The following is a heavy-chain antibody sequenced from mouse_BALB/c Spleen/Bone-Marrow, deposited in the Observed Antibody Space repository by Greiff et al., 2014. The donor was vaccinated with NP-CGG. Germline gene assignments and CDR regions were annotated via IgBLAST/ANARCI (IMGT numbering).Heavy chain of an antibody. D-gene: IGHD2-14*01. Sequence: VKLQESGAELMKPGASVKISCKATGYTFSSYWIEWVKQGPGHGLEWIGEILPGSGSTNYNEKFKGKATFTADTSSNTAYMQLSSLTSEDSAVYYCARRGYDGAYWGQGTLVTVSA. CDR2: ILPGSGST. J-gene: IGHJ3*01. CDR3: ARRGYDGAY. V-gene: IGHV1-9*01. CDR1: GYTFSSYW.